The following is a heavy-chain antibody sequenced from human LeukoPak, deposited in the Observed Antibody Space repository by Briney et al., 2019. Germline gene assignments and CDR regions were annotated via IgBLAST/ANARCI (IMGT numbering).Heavy chain of an antibody. Sequence: GGSLRLSCAASGFTFDDYAMHWVRRAPGKGLEWVSGISWNSGSIDYADSVKGRFTISRDNAKNSLYLQMNSLRAEDTALYYCAKGYCSSTSCTRVDYWGQGTLVTVSS. CDR2: ISWNSGSI. D-gene: IGHD2-2*01. J-gene: IGHJ4*02. CDR3: AKGYCSSTSCTRVDY. CDR1: GFTFDDYA. V-gene: IGHV3-9*01.